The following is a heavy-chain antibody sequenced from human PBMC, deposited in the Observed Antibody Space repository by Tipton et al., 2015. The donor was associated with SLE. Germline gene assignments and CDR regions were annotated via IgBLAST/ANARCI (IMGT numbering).Heavy chain of an antibody. D-gene: IGHD2-2*01. V-gene: IGHV3-30*04. J-gene: IGHJ4*02. CDR1: GFTFSTYA. Sequence: SLRLSCAASGFTFSTYAMHWVRQAPGKGLEWVAVISYDGSNKSYADSVKGRFTISRDNSKNTLYLQMNSLRPEDTAVYYCARDRYCSSTTCHKGFGYWGQGTPVTVSS. CDR3: ARDRYCSSTTCHKGFGY. CDR2: ISYDGSNK.